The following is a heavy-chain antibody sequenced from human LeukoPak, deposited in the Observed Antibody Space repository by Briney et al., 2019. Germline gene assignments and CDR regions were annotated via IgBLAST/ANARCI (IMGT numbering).Heavy chain of an antibody. V-gene: IGHV3-48*03. J-gene: IGHJ4*02. CDR2: IGSSGTTI. Sequence: PGGSLRLSCAASGFTFSSYEMNWVRQAPGKGLEWVSYIGSSGTTIYYADSVKGRFTISRDIAKNSLYLQMNSLRAEDTAVYYCVGDDYGDYVYWGQGTLVTVSS. CDR1: GFTFSSYE. CDR3: VGDDYGDYVY. D-gene: IGHD4-17*01.